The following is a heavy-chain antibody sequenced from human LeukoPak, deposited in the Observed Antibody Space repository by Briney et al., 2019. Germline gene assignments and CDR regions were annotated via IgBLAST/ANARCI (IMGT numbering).Heavy chain of an antibody. CDR3: ARVTMVQYNWFDP. CDR1: GGSFSGYY. J-gene: IGHJ5*02. CDR2: INHSGST. Sequence: SETLSLTCAVYGGSFSGYYWSWIRQPPGKGLEWIGEINHSGSTNYNPSLKSRVTISVDTSKNQFSLKLGSVTAADTAIYYCARVTMVQYNWFDPWGQGTLVTVSS. V-gene: IGHV4-34*01. D-gene: IGHD4/OR15-4a*01.